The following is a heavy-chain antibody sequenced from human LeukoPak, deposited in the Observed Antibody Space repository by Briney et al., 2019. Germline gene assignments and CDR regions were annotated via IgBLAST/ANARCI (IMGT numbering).Heavy chain of an antibody. CDR3: ASPREKGFDY. CDR2: IIPILGIA. J-gene: IGHJ4*02. CDR1: GYTFTGYY. D-gene: IGHD1-26*01. Sequence: GASVKVSCKASGYTFTGYYMHWVRQAPGQGLEWMGRIIPILGIANYAQKFQGRVTITADKSTSTAYMELSSLRSEDTAVYYCASPREKGFDYWGQGTLVTVSS. V-gene: IGHV1-69*02.